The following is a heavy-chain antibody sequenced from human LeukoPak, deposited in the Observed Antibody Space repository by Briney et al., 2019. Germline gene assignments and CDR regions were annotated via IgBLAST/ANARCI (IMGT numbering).Heavy chain of an antibody. J-gene: IGHJ3*02. D-gene: IGHD2-15*01. CDR1: GFTFSSYG. CDR3: ARGGGTHGGAFDI. V-gene: IGHV4-4*02. CDR2: IYHSGST. Sequence: GSLRLSCAASGFTFSSYGMHWVRQPPGKGLEWIGEIYHSGSTNYNPSLKSRVTISVDKSKNQFSLKLSSVTAADTAVYYCARGGGTHGGAFDIWGQGTMVTVSS.